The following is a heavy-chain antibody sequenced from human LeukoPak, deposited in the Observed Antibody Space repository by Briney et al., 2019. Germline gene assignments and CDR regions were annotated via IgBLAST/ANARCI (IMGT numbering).Heavy chain of an antibody. CDR2: IYHSGST. CDR3: ARVWFGESYPFDP. Sequence: PSETLSLTCAVSGYSISSGYYWGWIRQPPGKGLEWIGSIYHSGSTYYNPSLKSRVTISVDTSKHKVSLKLSSVTAADTAVYYCARVWFGESYPFDPWGQGTLVTVSS. J-gene: IGHJ5*02. V-gene: IGHV4-38-2*01. CDR1: GYSISSGYY. D-gene: IGHD3-10*01.